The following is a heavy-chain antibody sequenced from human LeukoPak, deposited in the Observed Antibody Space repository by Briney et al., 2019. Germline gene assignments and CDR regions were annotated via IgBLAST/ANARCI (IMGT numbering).Heavy chain of an antibody. CDR1: VYTFTSYE. CDR2: IDPSGGDS. Sequence: WASVKVSCKASVYTFTSYEINWVRRAPEQGLEGRGMIDPSGGDSVYAQQFRGRVTMTRDTSTSTLYMDLSSLRSEDTAIYYCARDLGLRGVTNWFDPWGQGTLVTVSS. CDR3: ARDLGLRGVTNWFDP. V-gene: IGHV1-46*01. J-gene: IGHJ5*02. D-gene: IGHD3-10*01.